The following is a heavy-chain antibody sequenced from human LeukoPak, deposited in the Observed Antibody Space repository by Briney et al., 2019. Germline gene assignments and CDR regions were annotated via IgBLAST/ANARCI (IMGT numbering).Heavy chain of an antibody. Sequence: GGSLRLSCAASGFTFSSYSMNWVRQAPGKGLEWVSSISSSSGYIYYAHSLKGRFTISRDNAKNSLYLQMNSLRAEDTALYYCARGTPTTRDFDSWGQGTLVTVSS. D-gene: IGHD4-11*01. V-gene: IGHV3-21*01. CDR3: ARGTPTTRDFDS. J-gene: IGHJ4*02. CDR2: ISSSSGYI. CDR1: GFTFSSYS.